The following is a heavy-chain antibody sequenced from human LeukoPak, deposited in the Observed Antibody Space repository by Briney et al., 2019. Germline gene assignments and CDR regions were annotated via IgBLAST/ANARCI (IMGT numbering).Heavy chain of an antibody. V-gene: IGHV4-39*01. Sequence: PSETLSLTCTVSGGSISSSSYYWGWIRQPPGKGLEWIGSIYYSGSTYYNPSLKSRVTISVDTSKNRFSLKLSSVTAADTAVYYCAREEDYYYYGMDVWGQGTTVTVSS. CDR1: GGSISSSSYY. CDR3: AREEDYYYYGMDV. CDR2: IYYSGST. J-gene: IGHJ6*02.